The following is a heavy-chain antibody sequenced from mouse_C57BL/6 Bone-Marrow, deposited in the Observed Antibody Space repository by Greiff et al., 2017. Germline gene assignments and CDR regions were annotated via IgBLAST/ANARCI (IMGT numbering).Heavy chain of an antibody. CDR2: IYPGDGDT. CDR1: GYAFSSSW. CDR3: AILLRRY. Sequence: QVQLKQSGPELVKPGASVKISCKASGYAFSSSWMNWVKQRPGKGLEWIGRIYPGDGDTNYNGKFKGKATLTADKSSSTAYMQLSSLPSEDSAVSFLAILLRRYWGQGTSLTVSS. D-gene: IGHD1-1*01. V-gene: IGHV1-82*01. J-gene: IGHJ2*02.